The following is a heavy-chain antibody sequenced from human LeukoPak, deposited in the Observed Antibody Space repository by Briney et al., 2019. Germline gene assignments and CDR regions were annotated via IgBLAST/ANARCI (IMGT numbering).Heavy chain of an antibody. J-gene: IGHJ6*03. CDR3: ARGTSSSSVYYYMDV. CDR2: IYYSGST. CDR1: GGSISSYY. Sequence: SETLSLTCTVSGGSISSYYWSWIRQPPGKGLEWIGYIYYSGSTNYNPSLKSRVTISLDTSKNQFSLRLTSVTAADTAVYYCARGTSSSSVYYYMDVWGKGTTVTVSS. D-gene: IGHD6-6*01. V-gene: IGHV4-59*08.